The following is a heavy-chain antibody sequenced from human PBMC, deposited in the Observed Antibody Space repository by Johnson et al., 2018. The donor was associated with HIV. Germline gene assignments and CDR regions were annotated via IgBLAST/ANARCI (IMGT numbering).Heavy chain of an antibody. J-gene: IGHJ3*02. D-gene: IGHD2-15*01. Sequence: QVQLVESGGGVVQPGGSLRLSCAASGFTFSSYGMHWVRQAPGTGLERVAFIRYDGSNKYYADSVKGRFTTSRDTYKNTLYLHMNRLRAEDTAVYYCARDLLLPEGLRVAFEIWGQGTMVTVSS. CDR2: IRYDGSNK. CDR3: ARDLLLPEGLRVAFEI. V-gene: IGHV3-30*02. CDR1: GFTFSSYG.